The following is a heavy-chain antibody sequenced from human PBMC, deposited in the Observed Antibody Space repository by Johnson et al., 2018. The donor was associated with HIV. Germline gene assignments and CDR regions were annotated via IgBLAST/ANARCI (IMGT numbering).Heavy chain of an antibody. CDR2: ISSNGGST. CDR1: GFTFSSYA. CDR3: AREALDAFDI. V-gene: IGHV3-64*01. J-gene: IGHJ3*02. Sequence: VQLVESGGGVVQPGGSLRLSCAASGFTFSSYAMHWVRQAPGKGLEYVSAISSNGGSTYYANSVKGRFTISRDNSKNTLYLQMNSLRAEDTAVYYCAREALDAFDIWGQGTMVTVSS.